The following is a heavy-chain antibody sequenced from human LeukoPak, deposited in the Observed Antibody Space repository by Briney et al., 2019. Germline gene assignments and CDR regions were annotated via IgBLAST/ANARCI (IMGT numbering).Heavy chain of an antibody. J-gene: IGHJ6*02. CDR2: ISSSGSTI. CDR3: AREPIVVVWDYYYYYGMDV. CDR1: GFTFSDYY. V-gene: IGHV3-11*01. Sequence: PGGSLRLSCAASGFTFSDYYMSWIRQAPGKGLEWVSYISSSGSTIYYADSVKGRFTISRDNAKSSLYLQMNSLRAEDTAVYYCAREPIVVVWDYYYYYGMDVWGQGTTVTVS. D-gene: IGHD3-22*01.